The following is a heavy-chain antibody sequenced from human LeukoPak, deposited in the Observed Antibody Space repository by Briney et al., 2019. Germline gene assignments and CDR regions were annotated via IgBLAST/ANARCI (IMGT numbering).Heavy chain of an antibody. V-gene: IGHV3-48*04. Sequence: GGSLRLSCAASGFTFSSYAMSWVRQAPGKGLEWVSYISSSGSTIYYADSVKGRFTISRDNAKNSLYLQMNSLRAEDTAVYYCATSLSGWGSYHDMDVWGKGTMVTISS. J-gene: IGHJ6*03. CDR2: ISSSGSTI. CDR1: GFTFSSYA. D-gene: IGHD6-19*01. CDR3: ATSLSGWGSYHDMDV.